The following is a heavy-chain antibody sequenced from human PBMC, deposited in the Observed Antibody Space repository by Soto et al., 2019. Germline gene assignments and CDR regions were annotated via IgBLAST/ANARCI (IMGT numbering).Heavy chain of an antibody. CDR3: ASRTAGWYFDL. D-gene: IGHD2-21*02. Sequence: EVQVVESGGGLVQPGGSLKLSGAASGFMFNSYAMHWVNQAPGKGLEYVSAISSLGDSTFYANSVKDRFTISRDNSKNPFYLQMGSLRAEDMAVYYCASRTAGWYFDLWGRRTLVTVSS. J-gene: IGHJ2*01. CDR1: GFMFNSYA. CDR2: ISSLGDST. V-gene: IGHV3-64*01.